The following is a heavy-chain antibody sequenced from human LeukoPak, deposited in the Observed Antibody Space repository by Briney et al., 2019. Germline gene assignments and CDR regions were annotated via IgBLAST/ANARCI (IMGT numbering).Heavy chain of an antibody. Sequence: ASVKVSCKASGYTFTGYYMHWVRQAPGQGLEWMGWINPNSGGTNYAQKFQGRVTMTRDTSISTAYMELSRLRSDDTAVYYCASSPPGGFYYYYYYMDAWGKGTTVTVSS. CDR2: INPNSGGT. J-gene: IGHJ6*03. V-gene: IGHV1-2*02. CDR3: ASSPPGGFYYYYYYMDA. CDR1: GYTFTGYY.